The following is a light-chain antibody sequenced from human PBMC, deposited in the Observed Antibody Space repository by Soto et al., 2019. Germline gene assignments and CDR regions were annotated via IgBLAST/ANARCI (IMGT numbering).Light chain of an antibody. CDR3: QQYDNWPPAWT. Sequence: EIVMTQSPATLSVSPGERATLSCRASQSVSSNLAWYQQKPGQAPRLLIYGASTRATGIPARFSGSGSGTEFTLTISSLQSEDFAVYSCQQYDNWPPAWTFGQGTQGDIK. CDR1: QSVSSN. CDR2: GAS. J-gene: IGKJ1*01. V-gene: IGKV3-15*01.